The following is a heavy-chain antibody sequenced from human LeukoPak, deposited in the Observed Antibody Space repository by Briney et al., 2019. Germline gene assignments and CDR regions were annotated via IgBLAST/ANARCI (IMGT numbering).Heavy chain of an antibody. D-gene: IGHD3-22*01. Sequence: ASVKVSCKASGYTFTGYYMHWVRQAPGQGLEWMGWINPNSGGTNYAQKFQGRVTMTRDTSISTAYMELSRLRSDDTAVYYCARWGYDSSGYYFEYYYMDVWGKGTTVTISS. CDR1: GYTFTGYY. CDR3: ARWGYDSSGYYFEYYYMDV. CDR2: INPNSGGT. V-gene: IGHV1-2*02. J-gene: IGHJ6*03.